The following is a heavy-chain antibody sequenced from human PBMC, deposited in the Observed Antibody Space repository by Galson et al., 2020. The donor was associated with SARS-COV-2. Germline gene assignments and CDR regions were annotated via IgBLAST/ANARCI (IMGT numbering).Heavy chain of an antibody. CDR1: GFTFSTYG. CDR2: ISSDGSNE. D-gene: IGHD3-10*01. V-gene: IGHV3-30*18. CDR3: AKDRIVSGSYLGIDY. J-gene: IGHJ4*02. Sequence: GGSLRLSCAASGFTFSTYGMHWVRQAPGKGLEWVAVISSDGSNEYYEDSVKGRFTTFRDNSKNTLYLQMNSLRAEDTAVYYCAKDRIVSGSYLGIDYWGQGTLVTVSS.